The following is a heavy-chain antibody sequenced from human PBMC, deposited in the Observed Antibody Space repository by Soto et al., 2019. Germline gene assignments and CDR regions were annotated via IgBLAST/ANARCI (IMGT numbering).Heavy chain of an antibody. CDR1: GFIFSTNG. D-gene: IGHD6-13*01. Sequence: GGSLRLSCAASGFIFSTNGMSWVRQAPGKGLEWVSSISSSSSYIYYADSVKGRFTISRDNAKNSLYLQMNSLRAEDTAVYYCARDLSIAAANNWFDPWGQGTLVTVSS. J-gene: IGHJ5*02. V-gene: IGHV3-21*01. CDR2: ISSSSSYI. CDR3: ARDLSIAAANNWFDP.